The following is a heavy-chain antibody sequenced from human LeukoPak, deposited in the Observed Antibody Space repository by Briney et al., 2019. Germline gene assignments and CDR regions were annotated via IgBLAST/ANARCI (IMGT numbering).Heavy chain of an antibody. D-gene: IGHD3-16*01. CDR2: ISGSGGST. CDR3: AKGTPHGDSYVPLVRPSYFDY. V-gene: IGHV3-23*01. J-gene: IGHJ4*02. CDR1: GFTFSSYA. Sequence: GGSLRLSCAASGFTFSSYAMSWVRQAPGKGLEWVSAISGSGGSTYYADSVKGRFTISRDNSKNTLYLQMNSLRAEDTAVYYCAKGTPHGDSYVPLVRPSYFDYWGQGTLVTVSS.